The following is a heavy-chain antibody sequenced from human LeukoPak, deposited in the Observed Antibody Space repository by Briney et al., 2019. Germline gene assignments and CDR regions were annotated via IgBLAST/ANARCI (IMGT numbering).Heavy chain of an antibody. CDR3: AGNPGIAAAALDY. Sequence: ASVKVSCKASGYIFTGYYMHWVRQAPGQGLEWMGWINPNSGGTNYAQKFQGRVTMTRDTSISTAYMELSRLRSDDTAVYYCAGNPGIAAAALDYWGQGTLVTVSS. D-gene: IGHD6-13*01. CDR2: INPNSGGT. J-gene: IGHJ4*02. CDR1: GYIFTGYY. V-gene: IGHV1-2*02.